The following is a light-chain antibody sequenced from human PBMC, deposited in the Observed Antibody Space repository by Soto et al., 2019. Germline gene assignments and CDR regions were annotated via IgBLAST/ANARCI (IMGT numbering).Light chain of an antibody. CDR3: RTWGAGSTIVV. V-gene: IGLV4-69*01. Sequence: QSVLTQSPSASASLGASVKLTCTLSSGHSNYAIAWHQQQPEKGPPYLMKVNSGGSHIKGDGILDRLSGSSSGAERYLFISSRQYEDEADYYCRTWGAGSTIVVFGGGTQLTVL. J-gene: IGLJ7*01. CDR1: SGHSNYA. CDR2: VNSGGSH.